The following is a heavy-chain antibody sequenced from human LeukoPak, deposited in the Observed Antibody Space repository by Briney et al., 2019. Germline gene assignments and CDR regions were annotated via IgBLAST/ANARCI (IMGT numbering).Heavy chain of an antibody. CDR1: GNTFTSYY. CDR3: ARAVYCSSTSCYRNWFDP. Sequence: ASVKVSCKASGNTFTSYYMHWVRQAPGQGLEWMGIINPSGGRTNYAQKFQGRVTMTRDTSTSAVYMELSRLRSDDTAVYYCARAVYCSSTSCYRNWFDPWGQGTLVTVSS. V-gene: IGHV1-46*01. D-gene: IGHD2-2*02. J-gene: IGHJ5*02. CDR2: INPSGGRT.